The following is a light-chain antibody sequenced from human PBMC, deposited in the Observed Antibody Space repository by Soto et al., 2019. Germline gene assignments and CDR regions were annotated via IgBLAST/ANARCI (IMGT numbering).Light chain of an antibody. Sequence: EIVMTQSPATLSVSPGERVTLPCRASQSIYNKVAWYQQKPGQAPRLLIYGASTRATGISARFSGSGSGTEFTLTISSLQSEDFAVYYCQQYNNWPPITFGQGTRLEIK. CDR3: QQYNNWPPIT. CDR2: GAS. CDR1: QSIYNK. V-gene: IGKV3-15*01. J-gene: IGKJ5*01.